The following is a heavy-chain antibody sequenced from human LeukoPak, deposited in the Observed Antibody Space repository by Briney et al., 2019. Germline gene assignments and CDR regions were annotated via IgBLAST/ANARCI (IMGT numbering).Heavy chain of an antibody. V-gene: IGHV3-13*04. Sequence: PGGSLRLSCAASGFTLSNYDMHWVRQPTGKGLEWVSAIGRHGDTYYAASVKGRFTISREYAKNSLYLQMNSLRVGDTAVYYCARVSLSTSGYDGALEIWGQGTVVTVSS. J-gene: IGHJ3*02. CDR1: GFTLSNYD. CDR3: ARVSLSTSGYDGALEI. D-gene: IGHD5-12*01. CDR2: IGRHGDT.